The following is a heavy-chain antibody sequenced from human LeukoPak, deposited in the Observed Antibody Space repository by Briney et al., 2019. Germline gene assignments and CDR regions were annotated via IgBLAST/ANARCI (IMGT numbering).Heavy chain of an antibody. D-gene: IGHD3-10*01. V-gene: IGHV4-61*02. CDR1: GGSISSGSYY. CDR3: AREGIPTGVYYYYYMDV. Sequence: SQTLSLTCTVSGGSISSGSYYWSWIRQPAGKGLERIGRIYTSGSTNYNPSLKSRVTISVDTSKNQFSLKLSSVTAADTAVYYCAREGIPTGVYYYYYMDVWGKGTTVTVSS. CDR2: IYTSGST. J-gene: IGHJ6*03.